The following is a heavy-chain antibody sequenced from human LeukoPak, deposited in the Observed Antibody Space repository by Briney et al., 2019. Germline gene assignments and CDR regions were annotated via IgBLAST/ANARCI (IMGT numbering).Heavy chain of an antibody. V-gene: IGHV1-69*13. D-gene: IGHD3-3*01. CDR3: ARKSGLWSGYYYMDV. J-gene: IGHJ6*03. CDR2: IIPIFGTA. Sequence: SVKVSCKASGYTFTSYGISWVRQAPGQGLEWMGGIIPIFGTANYAQKFQGRVTITADESTSTAYMELSSLRSEDTAVYYCARKSGLWSGYYYMDVWGKGTTVTVSS. CDR1: GYTFTSYG.